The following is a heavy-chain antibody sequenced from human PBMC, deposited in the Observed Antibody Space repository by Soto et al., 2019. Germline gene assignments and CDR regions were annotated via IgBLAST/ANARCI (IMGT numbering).Heavy chain of an antibody. CDR1: GFTVSSNY. J-gene: IGHJ6*02. CDR2: IYRGGST. CDR3: SRDSGYGKVYYYGMDV. D-gene: IGHD5-12*01. V-gene: IGHV3-53*02. Sequence: EVQLVETGGGLIQPGGSLRLSCAASGFTVSSNYMSWVRQAPGKGLEWVSVIYRGGSTYYADSVKGRFTISRDNSKNTLYLHMNSLRAEDTAVFYCSRDSGYGKVYYYGMDVWGQGTTVTVSS.